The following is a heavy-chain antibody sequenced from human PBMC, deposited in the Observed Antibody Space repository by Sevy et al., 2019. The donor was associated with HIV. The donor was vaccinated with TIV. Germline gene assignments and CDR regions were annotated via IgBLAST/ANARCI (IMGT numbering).Heavy chain of an antibody. V-gene: IGHV1-2*06. J-gene: IGHJ4*02. CDR2: ISPMNGDT. Sequence: ASVKVSCKASGYTFTGYYIRWVRQAPGQGLEWMGRISPMNGDTDYAQKFQGRVTMTRDTSISAAYLDVTRLRSDDTATYYCARAYCSDGSSYEGAYWGQGTLVTVSS. CDR1: GYTFTGYY. CDR3: ARAYCSDGSSYEGAY. D-gene: IGHD2-15*01.